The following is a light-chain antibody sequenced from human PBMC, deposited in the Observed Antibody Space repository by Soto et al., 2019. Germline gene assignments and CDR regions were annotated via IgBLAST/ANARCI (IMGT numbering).Light chain of an antibody. Sequence: DIQMTQSPSSLSASVGDRVTITCLASQSISSYLNWYQQKPGKAPKLLIYAASSLQSGVPSRFSGSGSGTDFTLTISSLQPEDFATYYCQQSYSTLWTFGQGTKV. V-gene: IGKV1-39*01. J-gene: IGKJ1*01. CDR1: QSISSY. CDR3: QQSYSTLWT. CDR2: AAS.